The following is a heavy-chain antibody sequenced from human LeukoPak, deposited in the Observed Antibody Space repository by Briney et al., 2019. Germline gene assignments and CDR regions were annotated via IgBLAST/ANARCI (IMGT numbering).Heavy chain of an antibody. CDR1: GFTFSSYE. J-gene: IGHJ6*02. CDR3: ARDYYHYYGMDV. Sequence: GGSLRLSCAASGFTFSSYEMDWVRQPPGKGLEWISYITSSGRPIYYADSVKGRFTISRDNAKNSLFLQMDSLRAEDTAVYYCARDYYHYYGMDVWGQGTTATVSS. V-gene: IGHV3-48*03. CDR2: ITSSGRPI.